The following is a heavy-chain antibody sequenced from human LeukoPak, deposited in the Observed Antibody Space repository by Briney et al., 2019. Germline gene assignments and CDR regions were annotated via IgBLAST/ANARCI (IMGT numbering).Heavy chain of an antibody. Sequence: GGSLRLSCAASGFTFSSYCMHWVRQAPGKGREWVAVIWYDGRDEYYTDSGKDRFTIFRDNSKNTLYLQMNSLRAEDTAIYYCARAGDAFDIWGPGTMVTVSS. J-gene: IGHJ3*02. CDR1: GFTFSSYC. CDR2: IWYDGRDE. CDR3: ARAGDAFDI. V-gene: IGHV3-33*01.